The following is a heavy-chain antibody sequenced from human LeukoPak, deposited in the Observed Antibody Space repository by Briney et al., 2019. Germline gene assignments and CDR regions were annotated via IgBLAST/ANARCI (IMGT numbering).Heavy chain of an antibody. CDR1: GDSISNGTYY. CDR3: ARAYYDFLWGTHNWXXP. CDR2: IYSTGST. V-gene: IGHV4-61*02. Sequence: SQTLSLTCTVSGDSISNGTYYWNWIRQPAGKGLEWIGRIYSTGSTNYNPSLKSRVTISVDTSKNEFSLELSSVTAADTAVYYCARAYYDFLWGTHNWXXPWGXXTLXTVSS. J-gene: IGHJ5*02. D-gene: IGHD3-16*01.